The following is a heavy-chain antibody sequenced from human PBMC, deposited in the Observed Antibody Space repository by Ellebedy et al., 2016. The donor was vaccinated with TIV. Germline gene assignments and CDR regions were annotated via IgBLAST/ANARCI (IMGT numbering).Heavy chain of an antibody. J-gene: IGHJ4*02. V-gene: IGHV3-7*01. CDR1: GFTFSNYW. CDR3: VRDFGYSVDY. CDR2: MDTNGRDI. Sequence: GGSLRLXXEVSGFTFSNYWMAWIRQVSGKGLEWVATMDTNGRDIYYVDSVRGRFTISRDNAKNSVYLQMNSLREEDTALYYCVRDFGYSVDYWGQGTLVTVS. D-gene: IGHD5/OR15-5a*01.